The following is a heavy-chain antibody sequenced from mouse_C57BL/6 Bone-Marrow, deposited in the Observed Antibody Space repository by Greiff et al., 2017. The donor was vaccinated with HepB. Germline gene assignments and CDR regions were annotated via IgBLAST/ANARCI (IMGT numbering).Heavy chain of an antibody. CDR3: AREAGTWYFDV. J-gene: IGHJ1*03. Sequence: VQLQQPGAELVMPGASVKLSCKASGYTFTSYWMHWVKQRPGQGLECIGEIDPSDSYTNYNQKFKGKSTLTVDKSSSTAYMQLSSLTSEDSAVYYGAREAGTWYFDVWGTGTTVTVSS. CDR2: IDPSDSYT. V-gene: IGHV1-69*01. CDR1: GYTFTSYW. D-gene: IGHD4-1*01.